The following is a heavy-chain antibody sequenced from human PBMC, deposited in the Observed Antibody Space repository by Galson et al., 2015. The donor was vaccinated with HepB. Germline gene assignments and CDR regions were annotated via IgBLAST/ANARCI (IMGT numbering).Heavy chain of an antibody. Sequence: PALVKPTQTLTLTCTFSGFSLSTSGMCVSWIRQPPGKALEWLARIDWDDDKYHSTSLKTRLTISKDTSKNQVVLTMTNMDPVDTATYYCARIRVYYGSGSYSLGMDVWGQGTTVTVSS. V-gene: IGHV2-70*11. J-gene: IGHJ6*02. CDR3: ARIRVYYGSGSYSLGMDV. CDR1: GFSLSTSGMC. CDR2: IDWDDDK. D-gene: IGHD3-10*01.